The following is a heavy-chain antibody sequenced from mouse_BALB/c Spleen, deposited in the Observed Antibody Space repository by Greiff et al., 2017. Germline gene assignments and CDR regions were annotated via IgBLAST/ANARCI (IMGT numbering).Heavy chain of an antibody. Sequence: QVQLQQPGAELVKPGASVKLSCKASGYTFTSYWMHWVQQRPGQGLEWIGEINPSNGRTNYNEKFKSKATLTVDKSSSTAYMQLSSLTSEDSAVYYCARVYAGYYRGFAYWGQGTLVTVSA. CDR2: INPSNGRT. J-gene: IGHJ3*01. D-gene: IGHD2-3*01. CDR1: GYTFTSYW. V-gene: IGHV1S81*02. CDR3: ARVYAGYYRGFAY.